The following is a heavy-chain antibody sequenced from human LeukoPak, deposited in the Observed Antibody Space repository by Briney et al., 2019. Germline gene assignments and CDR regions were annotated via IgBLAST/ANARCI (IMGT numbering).Heavy chain of an antibody. CDR3: ARLSGTLGYYFDY. D-gene: IGHD2-2*01. CDR1: GGSISSYY. V-gene: IGHV4-39*01. CDR2: IYYSGST. J-gene: IGHJ4*02. Sequence: SETLSLTCTVSGGSISSYYWSWIRQPPGKGLEWIGSIYYSGSTYYNPSLKSRVTISVDTSKNQFSLKLSSVTAADTAVYYCARLSGTLGYYFDYWGQGTLVTVSS.